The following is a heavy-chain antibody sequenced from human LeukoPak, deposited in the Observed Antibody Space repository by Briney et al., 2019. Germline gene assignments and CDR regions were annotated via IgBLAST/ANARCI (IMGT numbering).Heavy chain of an antibody. Sequence: GGSLRLSCAASGFTVSSKYMSWVRQAPGKGLEWVSVIFVDGSTSYADSVKDRFTVSRDNSKNMVYLQMNSLRVEDTAVYYCVRGDGVAPYDYWGQGTLVTVSS. D-gene: IGHD3-10*01. CDR1: GFTVSSKY. CDR3: VRGDGVAPYDY. J-gene: IGHJ4*02. CDR2: IFVDGST. V-gene: IGHV3-66*01.